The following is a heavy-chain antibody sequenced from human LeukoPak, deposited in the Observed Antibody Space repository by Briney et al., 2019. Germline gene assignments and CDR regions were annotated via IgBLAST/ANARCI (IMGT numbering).Heavy chain of an antibody. CDR3: ARDHSYYFGSETSTLDV. V-gene: IGHV4-30-4*01. J-gene: IGHJ6*02. CDR1: GAPISTAGYY. Sequence: SETLSLTCTVSGAPISTAGYYWTWIRQTPGEGLEWIGYIYYTGSVDYNPSLKSRLSISLDTSKNQFSLKLNSVTAADTAVYYCARDHSYYFGSETSTLDVWDQGTAVTVSS. D-gene: IGHD3-10*01. CDR2: IYYTGSV.